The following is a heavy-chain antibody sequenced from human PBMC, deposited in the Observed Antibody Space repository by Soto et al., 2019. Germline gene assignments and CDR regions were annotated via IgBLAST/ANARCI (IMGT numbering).Heavy chain of an antibody. CDR3: ARRDWSGSTSHFYFDY. V-gene: IGHV4-4*03. Sequence: PETLSLTCAVSGGSIISSNWWNWVRQPPGKGLEWIGEIYHSGSTYYKPSLRSRVAMSVDTSKNQFSLKLTSATAADTAVYYCARRDWSGSTSHFYFDYWGQGVLVTVSS. J-gene: IGHJ4*02. D-gene: IGHD3-9*01. CDR1: GGSIISSNW. CDR2: IYHSGST.